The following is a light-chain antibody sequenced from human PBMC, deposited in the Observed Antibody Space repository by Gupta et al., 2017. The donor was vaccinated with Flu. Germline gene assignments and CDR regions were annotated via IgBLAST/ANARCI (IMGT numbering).Light chain of an antibody. V-gene: IGKV3-20*01. Sequence: EIVLTQSPDPLSLSPGERATLSCRATQSVSSNYLAWYQQKPGQAPRLLIYGASRRATGIPDRFSGSGSGTDFTLTISRLEPEDFAVYYCQQFGSSPLTFGGGTKVEIK. J-gene: IGKJ4*01. CDR2: GAS. CDR1: QSVSSNY. CDR3: QQFGSSPLT.